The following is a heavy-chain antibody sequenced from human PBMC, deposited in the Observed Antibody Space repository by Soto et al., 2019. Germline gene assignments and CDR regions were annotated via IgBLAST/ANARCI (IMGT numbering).Heavy chain of an antibody. CDR2: ISAYNGNT. CDR3: ARDQGLLCFGAFFAHYYYYMDV. CDR1: GYTFTSYG. J-gene: IGHJ6*03. V-gene: IGHV1-18*01. D-gene: IGHD3-10*01. Sequence: QVQLVQSGAEVKKPGASVKVSCKASGYTFTSYGISWVRQAPGQGLEWMGWISAYNGNTNHAQKLQGRVTMTTDTCTSTADMELRRLSSDDTAVYHCARDQGLLCFGAFFAHYYYYMDVWCKGTTDTVSS.